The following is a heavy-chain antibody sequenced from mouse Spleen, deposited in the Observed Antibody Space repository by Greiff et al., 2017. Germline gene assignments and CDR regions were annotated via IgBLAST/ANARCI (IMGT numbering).Heavy chain of an antibody. V-gene: IGHV1-59*01. CDR3: ARGNYDSAAY. D-gene: IGHD2-4*01. Sequence: QVQLQQPGAELVRPGTSVKLSCKASGYTFTSYWMHWVKQRPGQGLEWIGVIDPSDSYTNYNQKFKGKATLTVDTSSSTVYMQLSSLTSEDSAVYYCARGNYDSAAYWGQGTLVTVSA. CDR2: IDPSDSYT. J-gene: IGHJ3*01. CDR1: GYTFTSYW.